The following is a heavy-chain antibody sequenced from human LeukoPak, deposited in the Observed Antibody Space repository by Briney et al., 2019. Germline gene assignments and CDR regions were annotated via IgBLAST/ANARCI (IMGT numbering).Heavy chain of an antibody. Sequence: GGSLRLSCAASRFTVSSNYMSWVRQAPGKGLEWVSVIYSGGSTYYADSVKGRFTISRDNSKNTLYLQMNSLRAEDTAVYYCAKDRQGIVVVVAAHAGFDYWGQGTLVTVSS. CDR2: IYSGGST. J-gene: IGHJ4*02. CDR3: AKDRQGIVVVVAAHAGFDY. CDR1: RFTVSSNY. D-gene: IGHD2-15*01. V-gene: IGHV3-66*01.